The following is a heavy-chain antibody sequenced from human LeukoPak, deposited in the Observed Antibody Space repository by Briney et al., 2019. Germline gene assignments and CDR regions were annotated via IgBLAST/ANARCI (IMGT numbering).Heavy chain of an antibody. J-gene: IGHJ6*04. D-gene: IGHD3-10*02. CDR3: AELGITMNGGV. CDR1: GFTFSSYS. V-gene: IGHV3-48*04. Sequence: PGGSLRLSCAVSGFTFSSYSMNWVRQAPGRGLEWVSYISSSGSTIYYADSVKGRFTISRDNAKNSLYLQMNSLRAEDTAVYYCAELGITMNGGVWGKGATVTISS. CDR2: ISSSGSTI.